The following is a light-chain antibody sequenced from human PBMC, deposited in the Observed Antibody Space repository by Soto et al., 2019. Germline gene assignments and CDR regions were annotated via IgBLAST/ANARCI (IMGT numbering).Light chain of an antibody. J-gene: IGKJ4*01. CDR1: QSVSSN. V-gene: IGKV3-15*01. CDR2: GAS. CDR3: QQYNNWPLT. Sequence: ERVMTQSPPTLSVSPGERATLSCRASQSVSSNLAWYQQKPGQAPRLLIYGASTRATGIPARFSGSGSGTEFTLTISSLQSEDFAVYYCQQYNNWPLTFGGGTKVEIK.